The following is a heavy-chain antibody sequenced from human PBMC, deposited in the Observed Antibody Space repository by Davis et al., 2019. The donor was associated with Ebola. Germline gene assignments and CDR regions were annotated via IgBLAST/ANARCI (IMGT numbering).Heavy chain of an antibody. Sequence: AASVKVSCKASGCTFTSYAVHWVRKAPGQGLEWMGWMNPNSRNTGYAQKFQGRITMTRDTSINTAYMELSSLRPEDTAVYYWARGDIVATMGSWFDPWGQGVSVTVSS. CDR2: MNPNSRNT. CDR3: ARGDIVATMGSWFDP. CDR1: GCTFTSYA. V-gene: IGHV1-8*01. J-gene: IGHJ5*02. D-gene: IGHD5-12*01.